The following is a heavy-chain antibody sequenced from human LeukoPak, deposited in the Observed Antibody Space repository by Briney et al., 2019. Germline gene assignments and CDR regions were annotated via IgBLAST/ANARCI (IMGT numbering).Heavy chain of an antibody. J-gene: IGHJ6*02. CDR1: GYTFTSYY. CDR3: AREDGSGSSYYYYGMDV. Sequence: SVKVSCKASGYTFTSYYMHWVRQAPGQGLEWMGGIIPIFGTANYAQKFQGRVTITADESTSTAYMELSSLRSEDTAVYYCAREDGSGSSYYYYGMDVWGQGTTVTVSS. D-gene: IGHD3-10*01. V-gene: IGHV1-69*13. CDR2: IIPIFGTA.